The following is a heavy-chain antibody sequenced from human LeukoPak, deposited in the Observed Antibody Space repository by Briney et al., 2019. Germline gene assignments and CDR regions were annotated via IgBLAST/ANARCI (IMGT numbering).Heavy chain of an antibody. Sequence: SVKVSCKASGGTFSSYAISWVRQAPGQGLEWMGGIIPIFGTANYAQKFQGRVTITTDESTSTAYMELSSLRSEDTAVYYCARELYSSSSPDAFDIWGQGTMVTVSS. CDR3: ARELYSSSSPDAFDI. CDR2: IIPIFGTA. J-gene: IGHJ3*02. V-gene: IGHV1-69*05. D-gene: IGHD6-6*01. CDR1: GGTFSSYA.